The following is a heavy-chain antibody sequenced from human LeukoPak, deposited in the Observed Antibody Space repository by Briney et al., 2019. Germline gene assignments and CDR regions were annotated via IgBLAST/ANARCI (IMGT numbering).Heavy chain of an antibody. CDR2: IYYSGST. V-gene: IGHV4-59*01. Sequence: SKTLSLTCTVSGGSISSYYWSWIRQPPGKGLEWIGYIYYSGSTNYNPSLKSRVTISVDTSKNQFSLKLSSVTAADTAVYYCARDGAALDYWGQGTLVTVSS. J-gene: IGHJ4*02. CDR1: GGSISSYY. D-gene: IGHD3-10*01. CDR3: ARDGAALDY.